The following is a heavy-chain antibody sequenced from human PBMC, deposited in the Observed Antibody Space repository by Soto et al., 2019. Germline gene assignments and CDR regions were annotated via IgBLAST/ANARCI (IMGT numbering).Heavy chain of an antibody. D-gene: IGHD2-15*01. V-gene: IGHV4-39*01. J-gene: IGHJ4*02. CDR3: ATFSGIYGVHTPYFYL. CDR2: MSSGGRT. CDR1: GGSIRSDNSY. Sequence: QLQLQESGPGLVKPSETLSLTCTVSGGSIRSDNSYWDWVRQPPGKGMEWIATMSSGGRTLYRPYLRGRATLSIATSQNRVSLKWISVTAAAKAVYFCATFSGIYGVHTPYFYLWGQGILVIVSS.